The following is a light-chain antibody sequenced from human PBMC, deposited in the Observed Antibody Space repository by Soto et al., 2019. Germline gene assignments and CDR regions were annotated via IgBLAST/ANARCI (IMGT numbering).Light chain of an antibody. J-gene: IGLJ1*01. V-gene: IGLV2-14*03. CDR1: SSDVGGYNY. CDR2: DVS. Sequence: HSALTQPASVSGSPGQSITISCTGTSSDVGGYNYVSWYQHHPGKAPKLMIYDVSNRPSGVSNRFSGSKSGNTASLTISGLQPEDEADYYCSLYTTSNTRQIVFGTGTKLTVL. CDR3: SLYTTSNTRQIV.